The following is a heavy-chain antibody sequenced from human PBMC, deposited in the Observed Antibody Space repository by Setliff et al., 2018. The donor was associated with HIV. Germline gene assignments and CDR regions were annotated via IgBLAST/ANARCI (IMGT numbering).Heavy chain of an antibody. J-gene: IGHJ4*02. Sequence: SETLSLTCTVSGGSISSYYWSWIRQPPGKGLEWIGYIYYSGSTNYNPSLKSRVTISVDTSKNQFSLKLSSVTAADTAVYYCASNLLLGYPHYWGQGTLVTVSS. CDR1: GGSISSYY. CDR3: ASNLLLGYPHY. V-gene: IGHV4-59*01. D-gene: IGHD2-8*01. CDR2: IYYSGST.